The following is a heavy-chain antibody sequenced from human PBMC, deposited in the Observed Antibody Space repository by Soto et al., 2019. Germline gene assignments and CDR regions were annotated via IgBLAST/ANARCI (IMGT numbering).Heavy chain of an antibody. CDR3: ARDSSPDYYYYYGMEG. Sequence: SVKVSCKASGGTFSSYAISWVRQAPGQGLEWMGGIIPIFGTANYAQKFQGRVTITADESTSTAYMELSSLRSEDTAVYYCARDSSPDYYYYYGMEGWGQGTTVTVSS. CDR2: IIPIFGTA. V-gene: IGHV1-69*13. J-gene: IGHJ6*02. CDR1: GGTFSSYA.